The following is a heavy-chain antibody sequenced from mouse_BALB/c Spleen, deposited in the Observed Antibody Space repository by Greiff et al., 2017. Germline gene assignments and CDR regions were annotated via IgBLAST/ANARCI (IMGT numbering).Heavy chain of an antibody. CDR1: GYTFTDYA. Sequence: QVQLKESGAELVRPGVSVKISCKGSGYTFTDYAMHWVKQSHAKSLEWIGVISTYYGDASYNQKFKGKATMTVDKSSSTAYMELARLTSEDSAFYYCARDLVWSDYYAMDYWGQGTSVTVSS. CDR2: ISTYYGDA. V-gene: IGHV1S137*01. J-gene: IGHJ4*01. D-gene: IGHD2-10*02. CDR3: ARDLVWSDYYAMDY.